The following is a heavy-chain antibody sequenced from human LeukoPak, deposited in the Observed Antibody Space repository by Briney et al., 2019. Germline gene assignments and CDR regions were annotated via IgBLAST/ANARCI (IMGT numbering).Heavy chain of an antibody. CDR1: GGSISGGDYY. V-gene: IGHV4-30-4*01. J-gene: IGHJ4*02. D-gene: IGHD2-15*01. CDR2: IYYSGST. Sequence: SQTLSLTCTVSGGSISGGDYYWSWIRQPPGKGLEWIGYIYYSGSTYYNPPLKSRVTISVDTSKNQFSLKLSSVTAADTAVYYCARVLLHCSGGSCYTDDYWGQGTLVTVSS. CDR3: ARVLLHCSGGSCYTDDY.